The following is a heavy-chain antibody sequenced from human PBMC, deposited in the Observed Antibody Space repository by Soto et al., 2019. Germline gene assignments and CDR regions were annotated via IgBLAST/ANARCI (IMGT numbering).Heavy chain of an antibody. Sequence: PGGSLRLSCAASGFTFSSYGMHWVRQAPGKGLEWVAVIWYDGSNKYYADSVKGRFAISRDNSKNTLYLQMNSLRAEDTAVYYCARDRAAAADERYYYYYGMDVWGQGTTVTVSS. CDR2: IWYDGSNK. V-gene: IGHV3-33*01. D-gene: IGHD6-13*01. CDR3: ARDRAAAADERYYYYYGMDV. J-gene: IGHJ6*02. CDR1: GFTFSSYG.